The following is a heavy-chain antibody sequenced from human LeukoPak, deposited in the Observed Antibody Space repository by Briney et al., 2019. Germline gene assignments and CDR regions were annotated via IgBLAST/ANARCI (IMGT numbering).Heavy chain of an antibody. D-gene: IGHD6-25*01. CDR2: TNPNSGET. V-gene: IGHV1-2*02. CDR3: TRGRSSDNAATAPSEY. CDR1: GYIFTGYY. Sequence: ASVKVSCKASGYIFTGYYIHWVRQAPGQGLEWMGWTNPNSGETDYAQKFQGRVTMTRDTSISTAYMELSSLRSDDTAVYYCTRGRSSDNAATAPSEYWGQGTLVTVSS. J-gene: IGHJ4*02.